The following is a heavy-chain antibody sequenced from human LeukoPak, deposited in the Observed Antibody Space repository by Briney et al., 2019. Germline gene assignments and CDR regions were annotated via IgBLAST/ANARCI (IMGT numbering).Heavy chain of an antibody. CDR1: GVSISSSNSY. CDR2: IYYSGNT. D-gene: IGHD5-18*01. V-gene: IGHV4-39*01. J-gene: IGHJ4*02. Sequence: SETLSLTCTVSGVSISSSNSYWGWIRQPPGKGLEWIGSIYYSGNTYYNASLKSQVSISIDTSKNQFSLKLTSVTAADTAVYYCARLPMVIRSGFDYWGQGTLVTVSS. CDR3: ARLPMVIRSGFDY.